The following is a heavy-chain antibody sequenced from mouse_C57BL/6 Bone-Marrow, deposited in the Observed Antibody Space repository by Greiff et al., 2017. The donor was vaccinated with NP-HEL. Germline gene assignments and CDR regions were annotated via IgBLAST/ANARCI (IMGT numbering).Heavy chain of an antibody. CDR3: AKRTLRRKGRYFDV. J-gene: IGHJ1*03. D-gene: IGHD2-4*01. V-gene: IGHV2-5*01. CDR2: LCLCGSR. CDR1: CFSLTIYC. Sequence: QVQLQQSGPGLFPPSERGGRKGKGSCFSLTIYCLHFFLQSPLPFLSFLFFLCLCGSRDYNAAFMSRLSITKDNSKSQVFFKMNSLQADDTAIYYCAKRTLRRKGRYFDVWGTGTTVTVSS.